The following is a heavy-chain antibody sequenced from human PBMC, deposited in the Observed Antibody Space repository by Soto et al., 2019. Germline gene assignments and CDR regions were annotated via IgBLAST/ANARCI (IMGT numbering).Heavy chain of an antibody. CDR1: GFTFSDFW. V-gene: IGHV3-7*01. J-gene: IGHJ6*02. CDR3: GRDEVRNGVGV. Sequence: GGSLRLSCEASGFTFSDFWMSWVRQAPGKGLEWVANIKGDGSEKRYVDSVRGRFTISRDNAKNPVYLQMNSLRADDTALYYCGRDEVRNGVGVWGQGIKVTVSS. CDR2: IKGDGSEK.